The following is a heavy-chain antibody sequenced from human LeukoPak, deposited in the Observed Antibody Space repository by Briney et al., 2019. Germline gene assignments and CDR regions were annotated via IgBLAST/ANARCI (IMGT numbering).Heavy chain of an antibody. J-gene: IGHJ4*02. Sequence: PGGSLRLSCAASGFTFNNYAVSWVRQAPGKGLEWVSAISGSGRSTYYADSVKGRFTISRDNSKNTLYLQMNSLRAEDTAVYYCAKGMTALVVYFDYWGQGTLVTVSS. V-gene: IGHV3-23*01. CDR1: GFTFNNYA. D-gene: IGHD2-21*02. CDR3: AKGMTALVVYFDY. CDR2: ISGSGRST.